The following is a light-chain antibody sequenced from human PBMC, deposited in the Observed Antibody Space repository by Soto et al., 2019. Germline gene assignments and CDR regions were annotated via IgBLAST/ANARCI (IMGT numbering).Light chain of an antibody. J-gene: IGKJ2*01. V-gene: IGKV2-30*01. CDR1: QSLAYIDGNTY. CDR3: MQGTRWPPYT. Sequence: DVVMTQSPLSLPVTLGQPASISCRSSQSLAYIDGNTYLNWFHQRPGQSPRRLIYQVSNRDSGXPXRXXATASGTDFTLKISRVEADDVGVYYCMQGTRWPPYTFGQGTKLEIK. CDR2: QVS.